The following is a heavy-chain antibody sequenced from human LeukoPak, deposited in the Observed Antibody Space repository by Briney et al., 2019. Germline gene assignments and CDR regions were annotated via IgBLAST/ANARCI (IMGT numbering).Heavy chain of an antibody. CDR1: GGSISSSSYY. D-gene: IGHD3-10*01. CDR3: ASAQGVRGVIRNGPFDY. Sequence: NPSETLSLTCTVSGGSISSSSYYWGWIRQPPGKGLEWIGSIYYSGSTYYNPSLKSRVTISVDTSKNQFSLKLSSVTAADTAVYYCASAQGVRGVIRNGPFDYWGQGTLVTVSS. CDR2: IYYSGST. J-gene: IGHJ4*02. V-gene: IGHV4-39*01.